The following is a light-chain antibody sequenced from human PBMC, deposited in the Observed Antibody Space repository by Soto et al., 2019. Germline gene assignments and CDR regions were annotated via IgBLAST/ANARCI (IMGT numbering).Light chain of an antibody. CDR2: GAS. CDR3: QQYGGSPRT. CDR1: QSIGGNF. J-gene: IGKJ1*01. Sequence: EIVLTQSPGTLSLSPGEGATLSCRASQSIGGNFLAWYQQRRGQAPRLLIHGASNRATGIPDRFSGSGSGTDFTLTITRLEPEDFAVHYCQQYGGSPRTFGQGTKVEVK. V-gene: IGKV3-20*01.